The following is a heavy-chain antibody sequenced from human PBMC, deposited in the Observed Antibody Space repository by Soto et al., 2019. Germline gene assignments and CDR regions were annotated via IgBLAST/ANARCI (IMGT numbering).Heavy chain of an antibody. Sequence: EVQLVESGGGLVQPGGYLRLSCAASGFTFSSYWMSWVRQAPGKGLEWVANIKQDGSEKYYVDSVKGRFTISRDNAKNSLYLQMNSLRAEDTAVDYCASQEVTTAKWYFDLWGRGTLVTVSS. CDR1: GFTFSSYW. D-gene: IGHD4-17*01. CDR2: IKQDGSEK. V-gene: IGHV3-7*01. J-gene: IGHJ2*01. CDR3: ASQEVTTAKWYFDL.